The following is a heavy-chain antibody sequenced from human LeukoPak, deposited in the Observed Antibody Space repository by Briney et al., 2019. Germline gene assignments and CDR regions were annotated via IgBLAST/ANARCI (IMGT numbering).Heavy chain of an antibody. CDR1: GYPFSDYY. V-gene: IGHV1-2*02. J-gene: IGHJ4*02. CDR3: ARLSVL. Sequence: GASVKVSCKTSGYPFSDYYIHWIRQASGQGLESMGWINPKNGDTKYAQRSQGRLTITMDTSIDTVYMELRSLRYDDTAVYYCARLSVLWGQGTLVTVSS. CDR2: INPKNGDT.